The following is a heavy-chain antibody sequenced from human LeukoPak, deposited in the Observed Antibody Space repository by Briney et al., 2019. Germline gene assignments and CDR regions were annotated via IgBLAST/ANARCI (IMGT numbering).Heavy chain of an antibody. Sequence: SETLSLTCTVSGGSISSSSYYWGWIRQPPGKGLEWIGSIYYSGSTYYNPSLKSRVTISVDTSKNQFSLKLSSVTAADTALYYCARGWLHFDYWGQGTLVTVSS. J-gene: IGHJ4*02. D-gene: IGHD3-22*01. V-gene: IGHV4-39*01. CDR1: GGSISSSSYY. CDR3: ARGWLHFDY. CDR2: IYYSGST.